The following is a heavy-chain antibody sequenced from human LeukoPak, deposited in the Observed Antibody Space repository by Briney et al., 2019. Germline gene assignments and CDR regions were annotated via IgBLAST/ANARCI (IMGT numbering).Heavy chain of an antibody. Sequence: SETLSLTCTVSGGPISTYYWSWIRQPPGKGLEWIGYIYYSGSTNYNPSLKSRVSISVDTSKNQFSLKLNSVTAADTAVYYCARVWGVTDFYDSRGAFDIWGQGTMVTVSS. J-gene: IGHJ3*02. V-gene: IGHV4-59*01. CDR1: GGPISTYY. CDR3: ARVWGVTDFYDSRGAFDI. D-gene: IGHD3-22*01. CDR2: IYYSGST.